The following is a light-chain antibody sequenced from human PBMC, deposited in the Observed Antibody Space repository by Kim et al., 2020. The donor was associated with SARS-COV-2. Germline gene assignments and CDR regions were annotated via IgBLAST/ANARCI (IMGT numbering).Light chain of an antibody. Sequence: DIQMTQSPSSLSASVGDSVTITCRASQGIRNDLGWFQQKPGKAPKQLVYGASRLESGVPSRFSGRGSGTEFTLTITSLQPEDFATYYCLQHNNYPLTFGGGTKVDIK. J-gene: IGKJ4*01. CDR2: GAS. V-gene: IGKV1-17*01. CDR1: QGIRND. CDR3: LQHNNYPLT.